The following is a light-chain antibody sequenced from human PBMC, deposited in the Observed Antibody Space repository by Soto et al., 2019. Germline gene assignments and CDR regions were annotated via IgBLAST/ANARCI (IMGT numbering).Light chain of an antibody. Sequence: QSALTQPASVSGSPGQSITISCTGTSSDVGGYNYVSWYQQHPGEAPKLMIYDVTNRPSGVSNRFSGSTSGNTASLTISGIGAEDEADYYCSSYTCSSNHVVFGGGTMLTVL. V-gene: IGLV2-14*01. CDR1: SSDVGGYNY. J-gene: IGLJ2*01. CDR2: DVT. CDR3: SSYTCSSNHVV.